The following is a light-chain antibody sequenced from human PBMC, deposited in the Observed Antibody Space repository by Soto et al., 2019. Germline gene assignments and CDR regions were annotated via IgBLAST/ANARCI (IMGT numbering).Light chain of an antibody. CDR1: SSNIGAGYD. J-gene: IGLJ1*01. V-gene: IGLV1-40*01. Sequence: SALPQPPSVSGAPGQRVTISCTGSSSNIGAGYDVHWYQQRPGTAPKLLIYGNKNRPSGVPDRFSGSKSGTSASLAITGLQAEDEADYYCPSYDSSLSVSYVFGTGTKVTVL. CDR3: PSYDSSLSVSYV. CDR2: GNK.